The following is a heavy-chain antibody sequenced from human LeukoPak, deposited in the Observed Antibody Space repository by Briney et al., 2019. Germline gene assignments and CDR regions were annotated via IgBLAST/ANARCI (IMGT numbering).Heavy chain of an antibody. V-gene: IGHV3-23*01. Sequence: GGSLRLSCAASGFTFSRYDLSWVRQAPGKGLECVSTIGRGVGSTYYADSVKGRFTISRDNAKKSLYLKMNSLRAEDTALYHCAKDYCSGGSCYRPHGFDIWGQGTMVTVSS. J-gene: IGHJ3*02. D-gene: IGHD2-15*01. CDR2: IGRGVGST. CDR1: GFTFSRYD. CDR3: AKDYCSGGSCYRPHGFDI.